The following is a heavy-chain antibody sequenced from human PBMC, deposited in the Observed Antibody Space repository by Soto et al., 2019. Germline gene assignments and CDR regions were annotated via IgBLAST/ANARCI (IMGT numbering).Heavy chain of an antibody. D-gene: IGHD3-9*01. J-gene: IGHJ4*02. CDR1: GYSFTSYW. CDR2: IYPGDSDT. Sequence: GESLKISCKGSGYSFTSYWIGWVRQMPGKGLEWMGIIYPGDSDTRYSPSFQGQVTISADKSISTAYLQWSSLKASDTAMYYCARGKPRYFASLSYGDIHYRGQGPLVTV. CDR3: ARGKPRYFASLSYGDIHY. V-gene: IGHV5-51*01.